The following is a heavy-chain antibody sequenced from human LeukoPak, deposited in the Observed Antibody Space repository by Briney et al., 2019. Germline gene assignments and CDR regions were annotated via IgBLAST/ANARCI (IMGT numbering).Heavy chain of an antibody. V-gene: IGHV4-59*01. Sequence: SETLSLTCTVSGGSISSYYWSWIRQPPGKGLEWIGYIYFSGDTNYNASLKSRLTISVDASRNQFSLSLDSVTAADTAVYYCARDRGQLGRPYYYGMDVWGQGTTVTVSS. CDR1: GGSISSYY. CDR2: IYFSGDT. CDR3: ARDRGQLGRPYYYGMDV. D-gene: IGHD3-10*01. J-gene: IGHJ6*02.